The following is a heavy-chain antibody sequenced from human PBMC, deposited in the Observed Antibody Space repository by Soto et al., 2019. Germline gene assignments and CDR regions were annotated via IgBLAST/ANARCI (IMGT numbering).Heavy chain of an antibody. CDR1: GFTFSDYY. V-gene: IGHV3-11*06. CDR3: ARDQVLTTVTYYYYGMDV. J-gene: IGHJ6*02. CDR2: ISSSSSYT. D-gene: IGHD4-17*01. Sequence: PGGSLRLSCAASGFTFSDYYMSWIRQAPGKGLEWVSYISSSSSYTNYADSVKGRFTISRDNAKNSLYLQMNSLRAEDTAVYYCARDQVLTTVTYYYYGMDVWGQGTTVTVSS.